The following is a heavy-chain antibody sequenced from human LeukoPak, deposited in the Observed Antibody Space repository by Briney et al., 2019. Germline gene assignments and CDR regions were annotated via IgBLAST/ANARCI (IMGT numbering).Heavy chain of an antibody. Sequence: SETLSLTCTVSGGSISGYYWSWVRQPPGKGLEWIGYIYYSGSTNYNPSLKSRVTISVDTSKNQFSLKLSSVTAADTAVYYCARARAYYDSSVDWFDPWGQGTLVTVSS. J-gene: IGHJ5*02. CDR2: IYYSGST. D-gene: IGHD3-22*01. CDR3: ARARAYYDSSVDWFDP. CDR1: GGSISGYY. V-gene: IGHV4-59*12.